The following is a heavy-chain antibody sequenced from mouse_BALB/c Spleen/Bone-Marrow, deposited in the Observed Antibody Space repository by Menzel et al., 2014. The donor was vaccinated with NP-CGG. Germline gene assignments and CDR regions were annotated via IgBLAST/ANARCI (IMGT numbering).Heavy chain of an antibody. J-gene: IGHJ4*01. CDR3: ARRWSGAMDY. D-gene: IGHD2-3*01. CDR2: INPYNGAT. Sequence: VQLKDSGPELVKPGASMKISCKASGYSSTACFIHWIKQSHVKSLEWIGRINPYNGATTYNQNFNDKASLTVDKSSSTAYMELHSLTSEDSAVYYCARRWSGAMDYWGQGTSVTVSS. V-gene: IGHV1-37*01. CDR1: GYSSTACF.